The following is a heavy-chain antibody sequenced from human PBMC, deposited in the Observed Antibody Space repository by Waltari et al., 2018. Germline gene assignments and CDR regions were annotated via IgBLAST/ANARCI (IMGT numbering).Heavy chain of an antibody. V-gene: IGHV1-2*06. D-gene: IGHD3-3*01. CDR2: INPKRGDT. J-gene: IGHJ4*02. CDR3: ARSGGGTTTFGVAE. CDR1: GYTFTAFF. Sequence: QVQLVQSGAEVKESGASVKVSCKASGYTFTAFFIHWVRQAPGQGLEWMGRINPKRGDTRYTQRFQGRVTMTGDTSMTTAYMELTGLRSDDTAIYYCARSGGGTTTFGVAEWGQGSLVTVSS.